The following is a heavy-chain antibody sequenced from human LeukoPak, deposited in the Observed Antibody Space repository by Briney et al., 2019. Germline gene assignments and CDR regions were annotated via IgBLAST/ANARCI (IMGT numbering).Heavy chain of an antibody. Sequence: EGSLRLSCAASGFTFSSYEMNWVRQAPGKGLEWVSYISSSGSTIYYADSVKGRFTISRDNSKNTLYLQMGSLRAEDMAVYYCARDKYSSSWYYYYMDVWGKGTTVTVSS. CDR2: ISSSGSTI. CDR3: ARDKYSSSWYYYYMDV. J-gene: IGHJ6*03. V-gene: IGHV3-48*03. D-gene: IGHD6-13*01. CDR1: GFTFSSYE.